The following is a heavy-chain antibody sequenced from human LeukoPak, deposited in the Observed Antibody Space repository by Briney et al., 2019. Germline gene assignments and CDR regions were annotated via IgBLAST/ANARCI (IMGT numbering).Heavy chain of an antibody. CDR1: GGSFSGYY. D-gene: IGHD6-19*01. Sequence: SEALSLTCAVYGGSFSGYYWSWIRQPPGKGLEWIGEINHSGSTNYNPSLKSRVTISVDTSKNQFSLKLSSVTAADTAVYYCARLIAVAGTDYWGQGTLVTVSS. CDR3: ARLIAVAGTDY. V-gene: IGHV4-34*01. J-gene: IGHJ4*02. CDR2: INHSGST.